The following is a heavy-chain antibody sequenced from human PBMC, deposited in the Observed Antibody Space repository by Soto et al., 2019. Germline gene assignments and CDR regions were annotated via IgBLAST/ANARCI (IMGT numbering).Heavy chain of an antibody. Sequence: QVQLVQSGAEVKKPGASVKVSCKASGYTLNTYGITWVRQAPGQGLEWMGWISANNDHTNYPQKLQGRVIMTTDTSTSTAYMELRRLTSDDTAVYYCARGTYFDYWGQGTLITVSS. CDR3: ARGTYFDY. J-gene: IGHJ4*02. CDR2: ISANNDHT. V-gene: IGHV1-18*01. CDR1: GYTLNTYG.